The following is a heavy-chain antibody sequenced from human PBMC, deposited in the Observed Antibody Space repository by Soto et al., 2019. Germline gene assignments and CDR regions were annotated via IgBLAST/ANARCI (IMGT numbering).Heavy chain of an antibody. CDR3: ARGGSRYFDWLPLYYFDY. CDR1: GDSVSSNSAA. Sequence: PSQTLSLTCAISGDSVSSNSAAWNWIRQSPSRGLEWLGRTYYRSKWYNDYAVSVKSRITINPDTSKNQFSLQLNSVTPEDTAVYYCARGGSRYFDWLPLYYFDYWGQGTLVTVSS. V-gene: IGHV6-1*01. CDR2: TYYRSKWYN. J-gene: IGHJ4*02. D-gene: IGHD3-9*01.